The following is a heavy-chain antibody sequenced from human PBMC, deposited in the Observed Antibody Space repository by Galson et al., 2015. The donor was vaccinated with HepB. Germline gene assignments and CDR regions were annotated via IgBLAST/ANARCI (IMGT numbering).Heavy chain of an antibody. CDR3: ARLYCSSTSCGYYYYGMDV. V-gene: IGHV5-51*01. J-gene: IGHJ6*02. D-gene: IGHD2-2*01. CDR2: IYPGDSDT. Sequence: QSGAEVKKPGESLKISCKGSGYSFTNYWIGWVRQMPGKGLEWMGIIYPGDSDTRYSPSFQGQVTFSADKSISTAYLQWSSLEASDTAMYYCARLYCSSTSCGYYYYGMDVWGQGTTVTVSS. CDR1: GYSFTNYW.